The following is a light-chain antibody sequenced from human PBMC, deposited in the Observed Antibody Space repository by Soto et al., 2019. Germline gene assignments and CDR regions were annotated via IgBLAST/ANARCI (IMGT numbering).Light chain of an antibody. CDR2: AAS. CDR1: QSISNH. V-gene: IGKV1-39*01. Sequence: MRMTQSPSSLSGAGEDRVIITCRASQSISNHLNWYQQKPGKAPKLLIYAASSVQSGVPSRFSGSGSGTDFTLTISSLQPDDFATYYCQQANSFPLFGGGTKVDI. CDR3: QQANSFPL. J-gene: IGKJ4*01.